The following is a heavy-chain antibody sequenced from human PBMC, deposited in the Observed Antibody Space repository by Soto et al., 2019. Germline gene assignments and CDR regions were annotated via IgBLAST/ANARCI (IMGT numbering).Heavy chain of an antibody. CDR2: ISGSGGST. V-gene: IGHV3-23*01. CDR1: GFTFSSYA. Sequence: GGSLRLYCAASGFTFSSYAMSWVRQAPGKGLEWVSAISGSGGSTYYADSVEGRSPIPGNNSKNTLYLKTTGRRAEDTAVYHCAKVAGNYYYGMDVWAQGTRVTVSS. CDR3: AKVAGNYYYGMDV. J-gene: IGHJ6*02.